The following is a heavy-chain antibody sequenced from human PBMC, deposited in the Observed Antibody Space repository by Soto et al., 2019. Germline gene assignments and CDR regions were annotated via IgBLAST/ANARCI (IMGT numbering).Heavy chain of an antibody. CDR3: ARKLEGSYHFDG. CDR1: GFIFEAYA. V-gene: IGHV3-9*01. J-gene: IGHJ4*01. Sequence: SLRLSCEGSGFIFEAYAMHWVRQIPGKGLEWLSGINRNGGYTDYADSVKGRFTISRDNAKKTLYLEMNSLRLDDTAFYYCARKLEGSYHFDGWGEGTRVTVS. CDR2: INRNGGYT. D-gene: IGHD3-16*02.